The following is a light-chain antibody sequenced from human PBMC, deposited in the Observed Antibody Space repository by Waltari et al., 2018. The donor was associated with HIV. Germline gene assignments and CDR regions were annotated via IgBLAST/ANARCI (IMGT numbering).Light chain of an antibody. V-gene: IGLV2-8*01. CDR2: DVT. CDR1: SSDVGAYNY. Sequence: QSALTQPPSASGSPGQSVTISCTGTSSDVGAYNYVSWFQQHPGKAPKLMIYDVTQRPAGVPDRFFGSKSGNTASLTVSGLQAEDEADYYCASHAGSKDVFGGGTRLTVL. J-gene: IGLJ2*01. CDR3: ASHAGSKDV.